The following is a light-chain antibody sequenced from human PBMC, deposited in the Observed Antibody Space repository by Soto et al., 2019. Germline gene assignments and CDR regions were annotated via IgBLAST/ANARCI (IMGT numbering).Light chain of an antibody. CDR2: AAS. J-gene: IGKJ4*01. CDR3: QQSYSTPLT. CDR1: QSINSY. Sequence: DIQMTQSPFSLSASVGDRVTITCRASQSINSYLNWYQQKPGKPPKLLIYAASSLQSGVPSRFSGSGSGTDFTLTISSLQPEDFATYYCQQSYSTPLTFGGGTKVDIK. V-gene: IGKV1-39*01.